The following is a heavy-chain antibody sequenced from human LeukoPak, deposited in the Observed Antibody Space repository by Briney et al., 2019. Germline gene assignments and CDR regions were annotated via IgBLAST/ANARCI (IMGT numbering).Heavy chain of an antibody. J-gene: IGHJ4*02. V-gene: IGHV1-2*02. CDR3: AGDQTSGYYYMYYFDY. CDR1: RYTFTGYY. CDR2: INPNSGGT. D-gene: IGHD3-22*01. Sequence: ASVKVSCKASRYTFTGYYMHWVRQAPGQGLEWMGWINPNSGGTNYAQKFQGRVTMTRDTSISTAYMELSRLRSDDTAVYYCAGDQTSGYYYMYYFDYWGQGTLVTVSS.